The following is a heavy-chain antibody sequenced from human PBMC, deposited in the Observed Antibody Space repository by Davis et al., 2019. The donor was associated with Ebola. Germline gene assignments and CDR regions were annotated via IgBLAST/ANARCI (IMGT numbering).Heavy chain of an antibody. V-gene: IGHV1-2*04. CDR1: GYTFTGYY. J-gene: IGHJ6*02. Sequence: ASVKVSCKASGYTFTGYYMHWVRQAPGQGLEWMGWINPNSGGTNYAQKFQGWVTMTRDTSISTAYMALSRLRSDDTAVYYCARGRYSSSWSRTYYYYGMDVWGQGTTVTVSS. CDR2: INPNSGGT. CDR3: ARGRYSSSWSRTYYYYGMDV. D-gene: IGHD6-13*01.